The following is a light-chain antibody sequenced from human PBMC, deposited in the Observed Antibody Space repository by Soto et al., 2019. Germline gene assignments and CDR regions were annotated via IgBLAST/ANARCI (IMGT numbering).Light chain of an antibody. CDR1: QSAISN. Sequence: EIVMAQSPATLSVSAGERATLSCRASQSAISNLAWYQQKPGQTPRLLIYDASTRATDIPARFSGSGSGTDFTLTISSLLSEDFAVYYCHQYYKWPLTFGGGTKVDI. J-gene: IGKJ4*01. CDR2: DAS. V-gene: IGKV3-15*01. CDR3: HQYYKWPLT.